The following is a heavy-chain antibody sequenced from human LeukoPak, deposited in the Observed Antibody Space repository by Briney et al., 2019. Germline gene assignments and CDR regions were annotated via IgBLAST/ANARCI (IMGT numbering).Heavy chain of an antibody. J-gene: IGHJ3*02. Sequence: SETLSLTCIVSGDSISSYYWSWIRQPAGKGLEWIGRMYPSGSTDYKPSLMSRVTLSVDTSKNQISLKLSSVTAADTAVYYCARADPSNDAFDIRGQGTMVIVSS. CDR2: MYPSGST. CDR1: GDSISSYY. V-gene: IGHV4-4*07. D-gene: IGHD6-6*01. CDR3: ARADPSNDAFDI.